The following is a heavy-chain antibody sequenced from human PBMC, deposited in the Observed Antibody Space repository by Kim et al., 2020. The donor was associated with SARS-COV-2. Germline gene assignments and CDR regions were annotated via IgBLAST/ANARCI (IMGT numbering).Heavy chain of an antibody. J-gene: IGHJ4*02. CDR1: GFPFSSYA. CDR2: ISYDGSNK. CDR3: ARDRTGYCSSTSCPPGY. V-gene: IGHV3-30*04. D-gene: IGHD2-2*01. Sequence: GGSLRLSCAASGFPFSSYAMHWVRQAPGKGLQWVAVISYDGSNKYYADSVKGRFTISRDNSKNTLYLQMNSLRAEDTAVYYCARDRTGYCSSTSCPPGYWGQGTLVTVSS.